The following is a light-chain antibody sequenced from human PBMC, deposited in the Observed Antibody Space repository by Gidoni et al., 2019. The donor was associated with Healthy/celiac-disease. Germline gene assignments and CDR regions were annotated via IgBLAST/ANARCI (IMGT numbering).Light chain of an antibody. CDR3: QQYNSYSLT. CDR1: QRISSW. V-gene: IGKV1-5*03. CDR2: KAS. Sequence: DIQMTQSPSTLSASGGDRVTSTRRSSQRISSWLAWYQQKPGKAPKLLIHKASSLESGVPSRFSGSGSGTEFTLTISSLQPDYFATYYCQQYNSYSLTFGQGTKLEIK. J-gene: IGKJ2*01.